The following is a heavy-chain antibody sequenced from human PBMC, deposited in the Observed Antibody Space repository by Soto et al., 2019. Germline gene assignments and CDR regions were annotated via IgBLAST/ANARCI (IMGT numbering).Heavy chain of an antibody. CDR3: ARQVVTPPHYYAMDV. CDR1: GFSVSYNY. Sequence: GGSLRLSCAVSGFSVSYNYMNWVRQAPGKGPEWVSIVYSDLTTYYADSVKGRFTISRDNSKNTLYLQMTSLRAEDTAVYYCARQVVTPPHYYAMDVWGQGTTVTVSS. J-gene: IGHJ6*02. CDR2: VYSDLTT. V-gene: IGHV3-53*01. D-gene: IGHD3-10*01.